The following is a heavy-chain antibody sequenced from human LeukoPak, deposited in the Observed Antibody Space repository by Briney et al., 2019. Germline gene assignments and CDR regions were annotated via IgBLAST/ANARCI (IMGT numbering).Heavy chain of an antibody. J-gene: IGHJ4*02. D-gene: IGHD2-15*01. CDR3: ARGTLGYGY. CDR2: IYHSGST. V-gene: IGHV4-30-2*01. Sequence: PSETLSLTCAVSGGSISSGGYSWSWIRQPPGKGLEWIGYIYHSGSTYYNPSLKSRVTISVNRSKNQFSLKLSSVTAADTAVYYCARGTLGYGYWGQGTLVTVSS. CDR1: GGSISSGGYS.